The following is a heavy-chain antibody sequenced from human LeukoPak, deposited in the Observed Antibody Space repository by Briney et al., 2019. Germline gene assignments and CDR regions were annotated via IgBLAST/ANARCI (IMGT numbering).Heavy chain of an antibody. CDR1: AYDFTGYH. J-gene: IGHJ4*02. Sequence: ASVKVSCKVVAYDFTGYHIHWVRLAPGQGPEWMGRLNPNTGHAVYAFKFQGRVTITRDTSSSTAYMEVTRLTSDDTAVYYCAKVEGIVATTPDYWGQGTLVTVSS. CDR2: LNPNTGHA. CDR3: AKVEGIVATTPDY. D-gene: IGHD5-12*01. V-gene: IGHV1-2*06.